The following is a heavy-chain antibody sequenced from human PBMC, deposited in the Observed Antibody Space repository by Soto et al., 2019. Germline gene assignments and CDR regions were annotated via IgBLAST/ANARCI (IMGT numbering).Heavy chain of an antibody. CDR1: GYSFSTYW. J-gene: IGHJ6*02. V-gene: IGHV5-51*01. Sequence: GESLKISCEGSGYSFSTYWIGWVRQMPGKGLEWMGIIYPGDSDTRYSPSFQGQVTISADKSISTAYLQWSSLKASDTAMYYCARQGSSAVYYYYGMDVWGQGTTVTVSS. CDR2: IYPGDSDT. D-gene: IGHD6-6*01. CDR3: ARQGSSAVYYYYGMDV.